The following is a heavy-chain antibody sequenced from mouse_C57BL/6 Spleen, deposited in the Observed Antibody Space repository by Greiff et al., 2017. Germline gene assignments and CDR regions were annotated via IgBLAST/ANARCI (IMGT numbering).Heavy chain of an antibody. D-gene: IGHD3-2*02. Sequence: VQLQQSGPELVKPGASVKIPCKASGYTFTDYNMDWVKQSHGKSLEWIGDINPNNGGTIYNQKFKGKATLTVDKSSSTAYMELRSLTSEDTAVDYCARGATAQAPYAMDYWGQGTSVTVSS. CDR1: GYTFTDYN. J-gene: IGHJ4*01. CDR2: INPNNGGT. V-gene: IGHV1-18*01. CDR3: ARGATAQAPYAMDY.